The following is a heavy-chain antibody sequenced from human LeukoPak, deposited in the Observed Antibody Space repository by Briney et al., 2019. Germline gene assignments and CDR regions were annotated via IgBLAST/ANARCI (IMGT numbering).Heavy chain of an antibody. J-gene: IGHJ4*02. CDR3: ARARGYFDWLPPFDY. V-gene: IGHV1-2*02. CDR2: INPNSGGT. CDR1: GYTFTGYY. D-gene: IGHD3-9*01. Sequence: GASVKVSCKASGYTFTGYYMHWVRQAPGQGLEWMGWINPNSGGTNYAQKFQGRVTMTRDTSISTAYMELSRLRSGDTAVYYCARARGYFDWLPPFDYWGQGTLVTVSS.